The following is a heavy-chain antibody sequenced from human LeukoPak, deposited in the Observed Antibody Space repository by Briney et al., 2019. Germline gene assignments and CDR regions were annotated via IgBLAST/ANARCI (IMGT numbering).Heavy chain of an antibody. J-gene: IGHJ4*02. Sequence: GGSLRLSCAASRFTVSSNYMSWVRQAPGKGLEWVSVIYSGGSTYYADSVKGRFTISRDNSKNTLYLQMNSLRAEDTAVYYCARGSEYSSGWLDYWGQGTLVTVSS. CDR3: ARGSEYSSGWLDY. CDR1: RFTVSSNY. D-gene: IGHD6-19*01. V-gene: IGHV3-66*01. CDR2: IYSGGST.